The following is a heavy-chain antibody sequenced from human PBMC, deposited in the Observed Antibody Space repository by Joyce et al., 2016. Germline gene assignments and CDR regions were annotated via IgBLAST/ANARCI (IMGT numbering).Heavy chain of an antibody. J-gene: IGHJ6*02. V-gene: IGHV4-59*11. Sequence: QVQLRESGPGLVKPSETLSLTCTVSGASMSTHYWSGIRQSPGKALEWIGYISFRGNTDHNPSLRSRVTISVDMSRSQFSLKLRSVSAADTAVYFCARDLISGSSYNYDYYGMDVWGQGITVIVSS. CDR1: GASMSTHY. CDR3: ARDLISGSSYNYDYYGMDV. D-gene: IGHD3-10*01. CDR2: ISFRGNT.